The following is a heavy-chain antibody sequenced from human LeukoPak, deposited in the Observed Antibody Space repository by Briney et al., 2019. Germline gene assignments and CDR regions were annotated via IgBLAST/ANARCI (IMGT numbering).Heavy chain of an antibody. CDR3: ASVYYDSSDYVYFDY. V-gene: IGHV1-18*01. D-gene: IGHD3-22*01. J-gene: IGHJ4*02. CDR2: ISAYNGNT. CDR1: GYTFTSYG. Sequence: ASVKVSCKASGYTFTSYGFSWVRQAPGQGLEWMGWISAYNGNTNYAQKLQGGVTMTTDTSTNTAYMELRSLRSDDTALYYCASVYYDSSDYVYFDYWGQGALVTVSS.